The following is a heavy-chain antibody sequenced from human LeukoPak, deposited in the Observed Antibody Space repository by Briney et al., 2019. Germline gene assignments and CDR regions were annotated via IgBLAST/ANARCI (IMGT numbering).Heavy chain of an antibody. J-gene: IGHJ4*02. CDR3: ARVRSQYCSSTSCPYYFDY. Sequence: ASVKVSCKASGYTFTGYYIHWVRRAPGQGLEWMGWINPNSGGTNYAQKFQGRVTMTRDTSISTAYMELSRLRSDDTAVYYCARVRSQYCSSTSCPYYFDYWGQGTLVTVSS. V-gene: IGHV1-2*02. CDR2: INPNSGGT. D-gene: IGHD2-2*01. CDR1: GYTFTGYY.